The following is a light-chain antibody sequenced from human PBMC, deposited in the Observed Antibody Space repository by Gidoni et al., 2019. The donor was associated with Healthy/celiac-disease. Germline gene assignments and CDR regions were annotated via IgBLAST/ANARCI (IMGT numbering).Light chain of an antibody. CDR3: QQYNNWPQT. CDR2: GAS. Sequence: EIVMTQSPATLSVSPGERATLPCRASQSVRSNLAWYQQKPGQAPRLLIYGASTRATGIPSRFSGSGSGTEFTLTISSLQSEDLAVYYCQQYNNWPQTFGQGTKVEIK. CDR1: QSVRSN. J-gene: IGKJ1*01. V-gene: IGKV3-15*01.